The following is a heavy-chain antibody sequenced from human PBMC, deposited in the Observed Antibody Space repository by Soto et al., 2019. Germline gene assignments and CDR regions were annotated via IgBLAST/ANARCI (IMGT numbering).Heavy chain of an antibody. D-gene: IGHD3-10*01. Sequence: GSLRLSCAASGFTFSSYGMHWVRQAPGKGLEWVAVIWYDGSNKYYADSVKGRFTISRDNSKNTLYLQMNSLRAEDTAVYYCARGIQRFGELFDIAFDIWGQGTMVTVS. CDR1: GFTFSSYG. CDR2: IWYDGSNK. V-gene: IGHV3-33*01. J-gene: IGHJ3*02. CDR3: ARGIQRFGELFDIAFDI.